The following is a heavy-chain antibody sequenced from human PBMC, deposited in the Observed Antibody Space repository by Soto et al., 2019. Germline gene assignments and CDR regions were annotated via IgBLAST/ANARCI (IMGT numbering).Heavy chain of an antibody. CDR2: ISSSSSYT. D-gene: IGHD4-17*01. V-gene: IGHV3-11*05. J-gene: IGHJ4*02. Sequence: QVQLVESGGGWVKPGGSLRLSCAASGFTFSDYYMSWIRQAPGKGLEWVSYISSSSSYTNYADSVKGRFTISRDNAKNSLYLQMNRLSAEDTAVYYCARVHDGDNFDYWGQGTLVTVSS. CDR3: ARVHDGDNFDY. CDR1: GFTFSDYY.